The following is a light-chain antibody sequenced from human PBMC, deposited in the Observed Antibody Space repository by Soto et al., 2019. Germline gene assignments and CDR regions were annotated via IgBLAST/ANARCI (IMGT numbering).Light chain of an antibody. CDR2: ETS. J-gene: IGKJ1*01. CDR3: QQCGVSPWT. CDR1: QSVGSTC. V-gene: IGKV3-20*01. Sequence: FVLTQSPVTLSLSPGEGATLSCRASQSVGSTCLAWYQQKPGQAPRLLIYETSSRATGIPAKFSGSGSGTDVTLTISGRERNDFAVYYCQQCGVSPWTFGQGTKVEI.